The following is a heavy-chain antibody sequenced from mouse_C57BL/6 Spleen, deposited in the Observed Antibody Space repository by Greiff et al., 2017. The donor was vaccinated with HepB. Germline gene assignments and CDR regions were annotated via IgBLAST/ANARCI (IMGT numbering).Heavy chain of an antibody. CDR1: GFTFSSYA. D-gene: IGHD1-1*01. CDR3: TRSLYGNWYFDV. CDR2: ISSGGDYI. J-gene: IGHJ1*03. V-gene: IGHV5-9-1*02. Sequence: EVQGVESGEGLVKPGGSLKLSCAASGFTFSSYAMSWVRQTPEKRLEWVAYISSGGDYIYYADTVKGRFTISRDNARNTLYLQMSSLKSEDTAMYYCTRSLYGNWYFDVWGTGTTVTVSS.